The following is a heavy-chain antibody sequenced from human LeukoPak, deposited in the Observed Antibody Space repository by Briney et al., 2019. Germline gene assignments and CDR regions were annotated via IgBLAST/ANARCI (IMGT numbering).Heavy chain of an antibody. CDR1: GFTVSSNY. CDR2: IYSGGST. D-gene: IGHD2-2*01. J-gene: IGHJ4*02. V-gene: IGHV3-66*02. Sequence: PGGSLRLSCAASGFTVSSNYMSWVRKAPGKGLEWVSVIYSGGSTYYADSVKGRFTISRDNSKNTLYLQMNSLRAEDTAVYYCARESWYCSSTSCFRYFDYWGQGTLVTVSS. CDR3: ARESWYCSSTSCFRYFDY.